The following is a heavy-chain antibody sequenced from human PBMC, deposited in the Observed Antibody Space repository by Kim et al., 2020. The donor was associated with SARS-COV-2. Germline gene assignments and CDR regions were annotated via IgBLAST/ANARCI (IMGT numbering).Heavy chain of an antibody. D-gene: IGHD3-22*01. CDR1: GFTFSSYW. CDR3: ARDKSIYYYDSSGYPVYWYFDL. V-gene: IGHV3-74*01. J-gene: IGHJ2*01. CDR2: INSDGSST. Sequence: GGSLRLSCAASGFTFSSYWMHWVRQAPGKGLVWVSRINSDGSSTSYADSVKGRFTISRDNAKNTLYLQMNSPRAEDTAVYYCARDKSIYYYDSSGYPVYWYFDLWGRGTLVTVSS.